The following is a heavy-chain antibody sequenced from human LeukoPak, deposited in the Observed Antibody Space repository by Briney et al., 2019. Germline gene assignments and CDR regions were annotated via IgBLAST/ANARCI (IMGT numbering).Heavy chain of an antibody. D-gene: IGHD1-26*01. J-gene: IGHJ4*02. CDR3: ARAAGGTPNDY. Sequence: ASVKVSCKASGYTFTGYYMHWVRQAPGQGPEWMGWINPNSGGTNYAQKFQGRVTMTMDTSISTAYMELSRLRSDDTAVYYCARAAGGTPNDYWGQGTLVTVSS. CDR1: GYTFTGYY. CDR2: INPNSGGT. V-gene: IGHV1-2*02.